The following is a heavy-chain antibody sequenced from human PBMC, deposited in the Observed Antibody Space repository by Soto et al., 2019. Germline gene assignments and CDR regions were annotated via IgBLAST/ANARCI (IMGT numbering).Heavy chain of an antibody. D-gene: IGHD6-13*01. V-gene: IGHV3-74*01. Sequence: PGGSLRLSCAASGFTFSSSWMHWVRQAPGKGLVWVSRVSGDGSSTNYADSVKGRFTISRDNAKNTLYLQMNSLRAEDAAVYYCARHKFGSSLFDPWGQGTLVTVSS. CDR2: VSGDGSST. J-gene: IGHJ5*02. CDR3: ARHKFGSSLFDP. CDR1: GFTFSSSW.